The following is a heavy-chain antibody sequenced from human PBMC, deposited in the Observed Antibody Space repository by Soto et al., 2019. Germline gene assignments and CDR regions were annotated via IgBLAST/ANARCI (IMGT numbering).Heavy chain of an antibody. Sequence: QVQLVQSGAEVTKPGASVKVSCKASGYTFTSYDINWVRQATGQGLEWMGWMNPNSGNTGYAQKCQGRVTMTRNTSISTAYMELSSLRSEDTAVYYCARRGYSSSWYYYYYYGMDVWGQGTTVTVSS. CDR2: MNPNSGNT. CDR1: GYTFTSYD. CDR3: ARRGYSSSWYYYYYYGMDV. J-gene: IGHJ6*02. D-gene: IGHD6-13*01. V-gene: IGHV1-8*01.